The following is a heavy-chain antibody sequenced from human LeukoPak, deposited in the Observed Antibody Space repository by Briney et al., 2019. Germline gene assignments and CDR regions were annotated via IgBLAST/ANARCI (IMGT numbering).Heavy chain of an antibody. CDR3: TKEPGPFVIGY. CDR2: IYSGGTI. D-gene: IGHD2/OR15-2a*01. Sequence: GGSLRLSCAASGFSVRTNYMSWVRQAPGKGLEWVSVIYSGGTIRYADSVKGRFTISRDNSRDTLHLQMNSLRVDDTAVYYCTKEPGPFVIGYWGQGTLVSVSS. V-gene: IGHV3-66*01. CDR1: GFSVRTNY. J-gene: IGHJ4*02.